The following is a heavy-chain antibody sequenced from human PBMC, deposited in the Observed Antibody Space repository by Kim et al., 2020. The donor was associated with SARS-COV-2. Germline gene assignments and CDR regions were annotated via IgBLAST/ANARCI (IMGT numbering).Heavy chain of an antibody. J-gene: IGHJ4*02. CDR1: GYALTELS. Sequence: ASVKVSCKVSGYALTELSIHWVRQAPGEGLEWMGSFDPEDGDTGYAHNFQGRVTMTEDTSTDTAYMELSSLTSGDTALYFCATRKHSSGWFYFNYWGQGTLVIVSS. D-gene: IGHD6-19*01. CDR2: FDPEDGDT. V-gene: IGHV1-24*01. CDR3: ATRKHSSGWFYFNY.